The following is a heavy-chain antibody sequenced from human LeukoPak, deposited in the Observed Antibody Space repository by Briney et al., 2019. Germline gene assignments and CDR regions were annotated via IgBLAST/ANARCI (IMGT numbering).Heavy chain of an antibody. CDR2: IANDGKTT. CDR3: TKEGLDSGNSWSPWFDP. CDR1: GFTFSSFG. Sequence: PGGSLRLSCADSGFTFSSFGMHWVRQAPGKGLEWVAVIANDGKTTYYADSVKGRFTISRDNSKNTLYLQMNSRRVEDTAVYYCTKEGLDSGNSWSPWFDPWGQGTLVTVSS. D-gene: IGHD3-10*01. V-gene: IGHV3-30*18. J-gene: IGHJ5*02.